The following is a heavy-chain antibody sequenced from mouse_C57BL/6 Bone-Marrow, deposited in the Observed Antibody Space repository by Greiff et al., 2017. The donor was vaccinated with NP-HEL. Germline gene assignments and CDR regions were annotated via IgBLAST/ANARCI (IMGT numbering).Heavy chain of an antibody. CDR2: IRSKSNNYAT. D-gene: IGHD2-12*01. CDR1: GFSFNTYA. CDR3: VRGSYVYAMDY. J-gene: IGHJ4*01. Sequence: EVKVEESGGGLVQPKGSLKLSCAASGFSFNTYAMNWVRQAPGKGLEWVARIRSKSNNYATYYADSVKDRFTISRDDSESMLYLQMNNLKTEDTAMYYCVRGSYVYAMDYWGQGTSVTVSS. V-gene: IGHV10-1*01.